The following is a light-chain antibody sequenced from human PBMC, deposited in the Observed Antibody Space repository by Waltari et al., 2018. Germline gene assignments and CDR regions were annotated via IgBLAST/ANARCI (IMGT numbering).Light chain of an antibody. CDR2: DVS. CDR3: CSYTGTYTHWV. J-gene: IGLJ3*02. CDR1: STDVGAYNY. Sequence: QSALTQPRSVSGSPGQSVTISCTGTSTDVGAYNYVHWHQQHPGKAPKLMIYDVSKRPSGVPDRFSASKSGNTASLTISGLQAEDEADYYCCSYTGTYTHWVFGGGTKLTVL. V-gene: IGLV2-11*01.